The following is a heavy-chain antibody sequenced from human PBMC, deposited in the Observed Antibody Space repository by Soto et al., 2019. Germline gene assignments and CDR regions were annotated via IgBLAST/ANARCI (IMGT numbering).Heavy chain of an antibody. D-gene: IGHD2-8*01. CDR1: GGSIGGDS. V-gene: IGHV4-59*07. CDR2: IYHSAIT. J-gene: IGHJ6*02. Sequence: PSHTLPLTCPVSGGSIGGDSWSWIRQSPGKGLDFIGYIYHSAITNYSPSLKSRVTISMDASKNQFSLRLSSVTAADTAVYYCGRAGIVQVSYAMDVWGQGTTVTVSS. CDR3: GRAGIVQVSYAMDV.